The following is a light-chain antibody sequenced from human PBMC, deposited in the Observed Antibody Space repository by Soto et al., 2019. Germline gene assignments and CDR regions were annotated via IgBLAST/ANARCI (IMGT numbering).Light chain of an antibody. J-gene: IGKJ5*01. CDR2: GAS. CDR3: QHYGNSPLT. Sequence: DIVLTQSPCTLSLSPGERATLSCRASQSVSSNHLAWYQQKPGQAPRLLVYGASSRATGIPERFSGSVSETDFTLSISRLEPEDFAVHYCQHYGNSPLTFGQATRLEIK. CDR1: QSVSSNH. V-gene: IGKV3-20*01.